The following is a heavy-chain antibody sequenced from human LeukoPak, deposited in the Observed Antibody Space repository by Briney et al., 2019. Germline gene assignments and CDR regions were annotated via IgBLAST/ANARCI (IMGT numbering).Heavy chain of an antibody. Sequence: PSETLSLTCTVSGGSISSYYWSWIRQPPGKGLEWIGYIYYSGSTNYNPSLKGRVTISVDTSKNQFSLKLSSVTAADTAVYYCARRTVVASDDAFDIWGQGTMVTVSS. CDR2: IYYSGST. V-gene: IGHV4-59*08. J-gene: IGHJ3*02. CDR3: ARRTVVASDDAFDI. D-gene: IGHD5-12*01. CDR1: GGSISSYY.